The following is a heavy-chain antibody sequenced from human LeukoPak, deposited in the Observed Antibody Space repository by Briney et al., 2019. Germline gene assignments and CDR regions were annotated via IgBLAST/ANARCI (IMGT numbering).Heavy chain of an antibody. D-gene: IGHD3-10*01. CDR2: ISSSSSYI. V-gene: IGHV3-21*03. CDR3: ARGVGAGVIPVWFDP. CDR1: GFTFSSYS. Sequence: PGGSLRLSCAASGFTFSSYSMNWVRQAPGKGLEWVSSISSSSSYIYYADSVKGRFTISRDNAKNSLYLQMNSLRAEDTAVYYCARGVGAGVIPVWFDPWGQGTLVTVSS. J-gene: IGHJ5*02.